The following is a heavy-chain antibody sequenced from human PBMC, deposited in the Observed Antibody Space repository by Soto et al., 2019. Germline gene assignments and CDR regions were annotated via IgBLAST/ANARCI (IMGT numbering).Heavy chain of an antibody. CDR2: ISKDGGIE. CDR1: GFTLNSYS. V-gene: IGHV3-30*04. J-gene: IGHJ6*02. Sequence: QVQLVESGGGVVQTGRSLRLSCASSGFTLNSYSLHWVRQPPGKGLDCVAFISKDGGIEYYADSVMGRFTISRDHPKTTLYLEMNSLRPEDTAVYFCARDVEFVDLSTRTYYYNAMNVWGRGTTVTVSS. D-gene: IGHD3-16*02. CDR3: ARDVEFVDLSTRTYYYNAMNV.